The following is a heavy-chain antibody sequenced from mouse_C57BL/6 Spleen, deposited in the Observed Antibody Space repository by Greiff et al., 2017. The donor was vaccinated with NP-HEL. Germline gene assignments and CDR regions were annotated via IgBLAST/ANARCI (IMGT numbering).Heavy chain of an antibody. CDR3: DRSYAGYYGGLDY. Sequence: QVQLQQPGAELVKPGASVKMSCKASGYTFTSYWITWVKQRPGQGLEWIGDIYPGRGSTNYTEKFKSKATLTVDTSSSTDYMQLSSLTSENSAVYYCDRSYAGYYGGLDYWGQGTSVTVSS. CDR1: GYTFTSYW. J-gene: IGHJ4*01. D-gene: IGHD2-3*01. V-gene: IGHV1-55*01. CDR2: IYPGRGST.